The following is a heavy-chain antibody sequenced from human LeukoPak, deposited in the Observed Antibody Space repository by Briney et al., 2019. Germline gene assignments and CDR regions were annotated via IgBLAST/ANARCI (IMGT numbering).Heavy chain of an antibody. D-gene: IGHD2-2*01. Sequence: PGGSLRLSCAASGFTYSSYAMHWVRQAPGKGLEWVAVVTYDGTKKYYADSVRGRFTISRDNSKNTLYLQMNSLRAEDTAVYYCARGESTAYDAFDIWGQGTMVTVSS. CDR3: ARGESTAYDAFDI. J-gene: IGHJ3*02. CDR2: VTYDGTKK. V-gene: IGHV3-30*14. CDR1: GFTYSSYA.